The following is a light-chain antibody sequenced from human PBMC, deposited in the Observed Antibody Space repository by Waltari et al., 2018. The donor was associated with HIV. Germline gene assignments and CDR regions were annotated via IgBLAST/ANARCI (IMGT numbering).Light chain of an antibody. V-gene: IGKV1-39*01. J-gene: IGKJ2*01. CDR3: QQSYNNPRT. Sequence: DIQMTQSPSSLSASVGDRVTITCRASQSISTYLNWYQLKSGKAPKVLIYGASSLQSGVPSRFSGSGSGTDFTLTISSLQPEDFATYYCQQSYNNPRTFGQGTKLEIK. CDR1: QSISTY. CDR2: GAS.